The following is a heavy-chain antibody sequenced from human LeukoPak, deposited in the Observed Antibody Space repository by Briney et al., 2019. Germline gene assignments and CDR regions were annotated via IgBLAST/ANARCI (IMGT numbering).Heavy chain of an antibody. CDR1: GYSFTSYW. J-gene: IGHJ4*02. V-gene: IGHV5-51*01. D-gene: IGHD1-26*01. CDR2: IYPGDSDT. CDR3: ARLMGAYRSTDY. Sequence: GESLKISCKGSGYSFTSYWIAWVRQLPGEGLEWMGIIYPGDSDTRYSPSFQGQVTISADKSISTAYLQWSSLKASDIAMYYCARLMGAYRSTDYWGQGTLVTVSS.